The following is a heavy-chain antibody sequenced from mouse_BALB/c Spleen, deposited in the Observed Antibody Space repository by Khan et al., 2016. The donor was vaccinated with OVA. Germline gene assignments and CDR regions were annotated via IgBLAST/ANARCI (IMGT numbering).Heavy chain of an antibody. J-gene: IGHJ3*01. V-gene: IGHV14-1*02. CDR2: IDPEYGTT. CDR1: GFTITDYD. D-gene: IGHD2-3*01. CDR3: ASDDYCGWFAY. Sequence: VQLQQSGAELVRPGALVNISCKASGFTITDYDMHWVQQMPGQGLEWIGWIDPEYGTTIYAPNFQGMASISSDTSSNTAYLQLSRLTSEDASVYDGASDDYCGWFAYWGQGTLVTVSA.